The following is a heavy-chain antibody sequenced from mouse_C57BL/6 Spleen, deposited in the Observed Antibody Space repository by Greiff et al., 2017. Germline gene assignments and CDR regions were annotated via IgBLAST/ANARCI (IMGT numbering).Heavy chain of an antibody. D-gene: IGHD1-1*01. CDR3: ARSSHITTVVATTSYYAMDY. Sequence: VQLQQSGAELMKPGASVKLSCKATGYTFTGYWIEWVKQRPGHGLEWIGEILPGSGSTNYNEKFKGKATFTADTSSNTAYMQLSSLTTEDSAIYYCARSSHITTVVATTSYYAMDYWGQGTSVTVSS. J-gene: IGHJ4*01. CDR2: ILPGSGST. CDR1: GYTFTGYW. V-gene: IGHV1-9*01.